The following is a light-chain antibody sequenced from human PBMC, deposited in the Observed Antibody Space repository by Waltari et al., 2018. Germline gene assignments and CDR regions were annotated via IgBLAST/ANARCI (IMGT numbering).Light chain of an antibody. V-gene: IGLV1-44*01. J-gene: IGLJ2*01. Sequence: QSVLTQPPSASGTPGQRVAISCSGSTSNIAINTVNWYQQLPGAAPKLLIYSRNQRPSGVPDRFSGSKSGTTASLAISGLQSEDEADYYCATWDDSLNVPLFGGETKLTVL. CDR1: TSNIAINT. CDR2: SRN. CDR3: ATWDDSLNVPL.